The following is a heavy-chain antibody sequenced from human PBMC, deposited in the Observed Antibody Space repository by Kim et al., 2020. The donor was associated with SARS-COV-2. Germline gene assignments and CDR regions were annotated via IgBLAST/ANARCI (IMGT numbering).Heavy chain of an antibody. Sequence: GESLKISCKGSGYSFTSYWIGWVRQMPGKGLEWMGIIYPGDSDTRYSPSFQGQVTISADKSISTAYLQWSSLKASDTAMYYCARHTHIIGDYPYYFDYWGQGTLVTVSS. D-gene: IGHD4-17*01. CDR1: GYSFTSYW. V-gene: IGHV5-51*01. J-gene: IGHJ4*02. CDR3: ARHTHIIGDYPYYFDY. CDR2: IYPGDSDT.